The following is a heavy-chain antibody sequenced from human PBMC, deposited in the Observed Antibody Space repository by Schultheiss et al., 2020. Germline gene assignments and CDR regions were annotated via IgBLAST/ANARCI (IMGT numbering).Heavy chain of an antibody. J-gene: IGHJ4*02. CDR2: IYYSGST. D-gene: IGHD6-19*01. Sequence: SETLSLTCTVSGGSVSSGSYYWSWIRQPPGKGLEWIGYIYYSGSTNYNPSLKSRVTISVDTSKNQFSLKLSSVTAADTAVYYCARDPRAGHFDYWGQGTLVTVSS. CDR3: ARDPRAGHFDY. CDR1: GGSVSSGSYY. V-gene: IGHV4-61*01.